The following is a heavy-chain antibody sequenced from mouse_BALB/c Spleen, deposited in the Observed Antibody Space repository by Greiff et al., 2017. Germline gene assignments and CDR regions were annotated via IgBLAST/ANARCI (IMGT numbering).Heavy chain of an antibody. D-gene: IGHD1-1*01. J-gene: IGHJ2*01. CDR3: AVGSSYRGDY. CDR2: IDPANGNT. V-gene: IGHV14-3*02. CDR1: GFNIKDTY. Sequence: EVQLQESGAELVKPGASVKLSCTASGFNIKDTYMHWVKQRPEQGLEWIGRIDPANGNTKYDPKFQGKATITADTSSNTAYLQLSSLTFEDTAVYYCAVGSSYRGDYWGQGTTLTVSS.